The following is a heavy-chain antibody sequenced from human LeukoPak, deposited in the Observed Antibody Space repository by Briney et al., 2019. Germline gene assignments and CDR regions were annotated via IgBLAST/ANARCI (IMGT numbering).Heavy chain of an antibody. Sequence: SETLSLTCTVSGGSISSYYWSWIRQPPGKGLEWIGYIYYSGSTNYNPSLKSRVTISVDTSKNQFSLKLSSVTAADTAVYYCARGGYDFWSGYYPNRFDPWGQGTLVTVSS. CDR3: ARGGYDFWSGYYPNRFDP. V-gene: IGHV4-59*01. CDR2: IYYSGST. D-gene: IGHD3-3*01. CDR1: GGSISSYY. J-gene: IGHJ5*02.